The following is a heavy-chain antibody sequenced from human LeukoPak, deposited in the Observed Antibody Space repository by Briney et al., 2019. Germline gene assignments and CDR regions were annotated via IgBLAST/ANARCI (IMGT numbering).Heavy chain of an antibody. D-gene: IGHD4-23*01. CDR3: ASPTLYGGNWYFDF. Sequence: GGSLRLSCAASGFTFSRYWMSWVRQAPGKGLEWVANIKQDGSEKYYVDSVKGRFTISRDNAKNSLYLQMNSLRAEDTAVYYCASPTLYGGNWYFDFWGRGTLVTVSS. J-gene: IGHJ2*01. V-gene: IGHV3-7*01. CDR1: GFTFSRYW. CDR2: IKQDGSEK.